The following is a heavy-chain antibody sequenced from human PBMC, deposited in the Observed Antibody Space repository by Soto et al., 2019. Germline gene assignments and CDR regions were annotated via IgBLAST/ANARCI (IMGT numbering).Heavy chain of an antibody. CDR2: INPNSGGT. V-gene: IGHV1-2*02. CDR3: ARDAIRGSAAMKTY. CDR1: GYTFSGYY. J-gene: IGHJ4*02. Sequence: GASVKVSCKASGYTFSGYYMHWVRQAPGQGLEWMGWINPNSGGTNYVQKFQGRVTMTRDTSISTAYMELSRLRSDDTAVYYCARDAIRGSAAMKTYWGLGTLVTVSS.